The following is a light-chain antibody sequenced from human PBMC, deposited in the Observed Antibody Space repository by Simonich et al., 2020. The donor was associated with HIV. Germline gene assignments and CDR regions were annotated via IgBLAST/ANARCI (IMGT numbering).Light chain of an antibody. V-gene: IGKV4-1*01. CDR1: QSVLHTSNNKNY. CDR3: QQYHSTPNT. J-gene: IGKJ2*01. Sequence: DIVVTQSPDSLPVSLGERATINCKSSQSVLHTSNNKNYLAWYQQKPGQPPKLLIYWASTRESGVPDRFSGSGSGTDFTLTISSLQAEDVAVYYCQQYHSTPNTFGQGTKLELK. CDR2: WAS.